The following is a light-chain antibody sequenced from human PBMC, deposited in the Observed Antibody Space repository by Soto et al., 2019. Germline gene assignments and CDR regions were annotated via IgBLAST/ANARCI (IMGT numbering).Light chain of an antibody. V-gene: IGLV7-46*01. CDR1: TGAVTSNHH. CDR3: LLSYNAARV. CDR2: DTS. J-gene: IGLJ2*01. Sequence: QTVVTQEPSLTVSPGGTVTLTRGSSTGAVTSNHHPYWFQQKAGQAPRTLIYDTSNKHSWTPARFSGSLLGDKAALTLSGAQPEDEAQYYCLLSYNAARVFGGGTQLTVL.